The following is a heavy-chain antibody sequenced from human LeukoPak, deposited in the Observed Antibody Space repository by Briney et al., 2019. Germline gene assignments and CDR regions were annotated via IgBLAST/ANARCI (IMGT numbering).Heavy chain of an antibody. Sequence: SETLSLTCTVSGGSISSGGYYWSWIRQHPGKCLEWIGYIYYSGSTYYNPSLKSRVTISVDTSKNQFSLKLSSVTAADTAVYYCARGSDGDYIAFDIWGQGTMVTVSS. D-gene: IGHD4-17*01. CDR2: IYYSGST. V-gene: IGHV4-31*03. J-gene: IGHJ3*02. CDR1: GGSISSGGYY. CDR3: ARGSDGDYIAFDI.